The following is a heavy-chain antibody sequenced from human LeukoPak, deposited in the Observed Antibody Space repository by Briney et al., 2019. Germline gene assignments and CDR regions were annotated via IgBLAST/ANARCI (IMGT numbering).Heavy chain of an antibody. CDR1: GGSISSGGYY. J-gene: IGHJ6*02. CDR2: IYYSGST. V-gene: IGHV4-31*03. Sequence: PSQTLSLTCTVSGGSISSGGYYWSWIRQHPGKGLEWIGYIYYSGSTYYNPSLKSRVTISVDTSKNQFSLKLSSVTAADTAVYYCARDHDFWSGYLYGMDVWGQGTTVTASS. D-gene: IGHD3-3*01. CDR3: ARDHDFWSGYLYGMDV.